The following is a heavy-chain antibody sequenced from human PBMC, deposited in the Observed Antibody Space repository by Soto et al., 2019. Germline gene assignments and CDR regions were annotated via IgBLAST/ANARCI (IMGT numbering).Heavy chain of an antibody. Sequence: SETLSLTCTVSGGSVSSGSYYWSWIRQPPGKGLEWIGYIYYSGSTNYNPSLKSRVTISVDTSKNQFSLKPSSVTAADTAVYYCARDISFKYYYDSSGLDYWGQGTLVTVSS. CDR2: IYYSGST. CDR3: ARDISFKYYYDSSGLDY. CDR1: GGSVSSGSYY. J-gene: IGHJ4*02. V-gene: IGHV4-61*01. D-gene: IGHD3-22*01.